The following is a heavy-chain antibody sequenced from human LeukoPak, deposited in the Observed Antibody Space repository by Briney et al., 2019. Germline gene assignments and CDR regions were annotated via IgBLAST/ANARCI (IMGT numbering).Heavy chain of an antibody. CDR3: AREGRLSY. J-gene: IGHJ4*02. V-gene: IGHV1-2*02. Sequence: ASVKVSCKASGYTFTGFNMHWVRQAPGQGLEWMGLINPNSGGTNYAQKFQGRVTMTRDTSITTAFMELSGLTSDDTAVYYCAREGRLSYWGQGSLVTVSS. D-gene: IGHD2-21*02. CDR1: GYTFTGFN. CDR2: INPNSGGT.